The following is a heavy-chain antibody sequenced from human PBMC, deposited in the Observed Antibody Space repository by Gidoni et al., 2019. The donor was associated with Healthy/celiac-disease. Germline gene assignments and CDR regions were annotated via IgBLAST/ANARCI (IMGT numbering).Heavy chain of an antibody. J-gene: IGHJ4*02. CDR2: ISSSSSYI. CDR3: ARDLDSSSWYDY. D-gene: IGHD6-13*01. CDR1: GFTFRRYS. V-gene: IGHV3-21*01. Sequence: EVQLVESGGGMVKPGGSLRLDCAASGFTFRRYSMNWVREAQGKGLAWVSSISSSSSYIYYADSVKGRFTISRDNATNSLYLPMTSLRAEDTAVYYCARDLDSSSWYDYWGQGTLVTVSS.